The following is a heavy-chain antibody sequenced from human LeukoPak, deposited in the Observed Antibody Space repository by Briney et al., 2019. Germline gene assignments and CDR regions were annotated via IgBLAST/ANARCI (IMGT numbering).Heavy chain of an antibody. J-gene: IGHJ6*03. CDR2: LYPGVST. Sequence: SETLSLTCTVSGGPMYSQYWTWIRQTAGKGLEWIGRLYPGVSTNYNPSLRSRVTMSVDTSKNQFALKLSAVTAADTAAYYCARLKFYDSTGYSPGHYMDVWGKGTTVTVSS. CDR3: ARLKFYDSTGYSPGHYMDV. CDR1: GGPMYSQY. D-gene: IGHD3-22*01. V-gene: IGHV4-4*07.